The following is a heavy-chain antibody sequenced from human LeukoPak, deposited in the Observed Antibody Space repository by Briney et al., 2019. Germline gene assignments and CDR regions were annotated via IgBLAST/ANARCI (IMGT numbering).Heavy chain of an antibody. CDR3: ARDKYNSGAYGDFDH. J-gene: IGHJ4*02. D-gene: IGHD6-19*01. Sequence: GRSLRLSCAASGFTLSAYYMTWIRQVTGQGLGWVSYISSRGDAIYYADSVKGRFTISRDNGKNSLYLQMNSLRAEDTAVYYCARDKYNSGAYGDFDHWGQGTLVTVSS. V-gene: IGHV3-11*04. CDR1: GFTLSAYY. CDR2: ISSRGDAI.